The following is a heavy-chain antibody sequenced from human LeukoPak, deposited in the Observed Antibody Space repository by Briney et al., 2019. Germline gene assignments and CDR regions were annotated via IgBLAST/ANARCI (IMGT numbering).Heavy chain of an antibody. CDR2: INHSGST. Sequence: SETLSLTCAVYGGSFSGYYWSWIRQPPGKGLEWIGEINHSGSTNYNPSLKSRVTISVDTSKNQFSLKLSSVTAADTAVYYCARGSRCGSTSCYFRSWGQGTLVTVSS. V-gene: IGHV4-34*01. CDR1: GGSFSGYY. D-gene: IGHD2-2*01. J-gene: IGHJ5*02. CDR3: ARGSRCGSTSCYFRS.